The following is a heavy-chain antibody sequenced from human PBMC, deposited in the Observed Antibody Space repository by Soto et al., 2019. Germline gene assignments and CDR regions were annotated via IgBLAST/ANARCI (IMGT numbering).Heavy chain of an antibody. CDR3: AKDQGLGIPGGFDPFDI. V-gene: IGHV3-23*01. D-gene: IGHD7-27*01. Sequence: EVQLLESGGGLVQPGGSLRVSCAASGFTFSTYAMTWVRQAPGKGLDWVSAISGSGSHTYYADSVKGRFIISRDNSKNTLYLQMNSLRADDTAVYYCAKDQGLGIPGGFDPFDIWGQGTMVTVSS. CDR1: GFTFSTYA. CDR2: ISGSGSHT. J-gene: IGHJ3*02.